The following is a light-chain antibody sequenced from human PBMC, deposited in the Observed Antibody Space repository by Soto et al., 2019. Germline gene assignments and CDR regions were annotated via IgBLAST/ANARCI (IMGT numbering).Light chain of an antibody. CDR1: QSLLYSNGYNY. CDR3: MQALQTPWYT. CDR2: LGS. Sequence: DIVMTQSPLSLPVTPGEPASISCRSSQSLLYSNGYNYLDWYLQKPGQSPQLLIYLGSNRASGVPDRFSGSGSGTDFTLKISRVEAEDVGVYYCMQALQTPWYTFGQGTKLEIK. J-gene: IGKJ2*01. V-gene: IGKV2-28*01.